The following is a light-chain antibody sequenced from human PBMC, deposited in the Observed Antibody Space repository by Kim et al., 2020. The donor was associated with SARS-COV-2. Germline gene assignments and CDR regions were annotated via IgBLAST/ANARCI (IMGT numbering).Light chain of an antibody. V-gene: IGKV3-20*01. CDR2: GAS. J-gene: IGKJ5*01. Sequence: EIVLTQSPGTLSLSPGERATLSCRASQSVSSSYIAWYQQKPGQAPRLLIYGASSRATGIPDRFSGSGSGTDFTLTISRLEPEDFAVYYCHLATFGQGTRLEIK. CDR3: HLAT. CDR1: QSVSSSY.